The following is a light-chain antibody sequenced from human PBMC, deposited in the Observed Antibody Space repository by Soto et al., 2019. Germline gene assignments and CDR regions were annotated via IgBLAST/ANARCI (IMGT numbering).Light chain of an antibody. J-gene: IGKJ2*01. CDR2: AAS. CDR1: QSISSY. V-gene: IGKV1-39*01. Sequence: SLSASVGDRVTITCRASQSISSYLTWYQQKPGKAPKLLIYAASSLQSGVPSRFSGSGSGTEFTLTISSLQPYFFFTDTATTEIYTFC. CDR3: TTEIYT.